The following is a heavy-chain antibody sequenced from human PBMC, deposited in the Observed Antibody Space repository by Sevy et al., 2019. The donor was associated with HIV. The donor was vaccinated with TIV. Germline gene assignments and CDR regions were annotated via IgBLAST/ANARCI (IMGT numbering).Heavy chain of an antibody. D-gene: IGHD6-13*01. CDR1: GFTSSSYA. CDR3: ARDPQAAAGTSHFDY. V-gene: IGHV3-30-3*01. CDR2: ISYDVSNK. J-gene: IGHJ4*02. Sequence: GGSLRLSCAASGFTSSSYAMHWVRQAPGNGLEWVAVISYDVSNKYYEGSVKGRLTVSRDKSKNTLYLQMNGVRAEDTGVYYCARDPQAAAGTSHFDYWGQGTLVTVSS.